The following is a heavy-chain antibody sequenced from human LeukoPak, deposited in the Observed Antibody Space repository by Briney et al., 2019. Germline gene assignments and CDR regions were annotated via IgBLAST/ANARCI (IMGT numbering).Heavy chain of an antibody. V-gene: IGHV2-5*01. J-gene: IGHJ4*02. CDR1: GFSLSTSGVG. D-gene: IGHD4-17*01. CDR2: IYWNDDK. CDR3: AHTPDYGDYLYYFDY. Sequence: KESGPTLVKPTQTLTLTCTFSGFSLSTSGVGVGWIRQPPGKAREWLALIYWNDDKRYSPSLKSRLTITKDTSKNQVVLTMTNMDPVDTATYYCAHTPDYGDYLYYFDYWGQGTLVTVSS.